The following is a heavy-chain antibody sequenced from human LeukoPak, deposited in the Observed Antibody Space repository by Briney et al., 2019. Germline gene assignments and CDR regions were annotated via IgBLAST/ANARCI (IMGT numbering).Heavy chain of an antibody. J-gene: IGHJ4*02. Sequence: ASVKVSCKASGYTFTSYGISWVRQAPGQGLEWMGWINPNSGDTNYAQKFQGRVTMTRDTSITTAYMELSRLRSDDTAVYYCARDGDYYGSGNFDYWGQGTLVTVSS. CDR3: ARDGDYYGSGNFDY. D-gene: IGHD3-10*01. CDR2: INPNSGDT. CDR1: GYTFTSYG. V-gene: IGHV1-2*02.